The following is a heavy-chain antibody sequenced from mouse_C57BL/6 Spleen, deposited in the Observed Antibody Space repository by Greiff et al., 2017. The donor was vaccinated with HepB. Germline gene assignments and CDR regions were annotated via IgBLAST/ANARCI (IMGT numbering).Heavy chain of an antibody. J-gene: IGHJ1*03. CDR2: ISGGGGNT. V-gene: IGHV5-9*01. Sequence: DVMLVESGGDLVKPGGSLKLSCAASGFTFSSYTMSWVRQTPEKRLEWVATISGGGGNTYYPDSVKGRFTISRDNAKNTLYLQMSSLRSEDTALYYCARVYYSNHGYFDVCGTGTTVTVSS. CDR3: ARVYYSNHGYFDV. D-gene: IGHD2-5*01. CDR1: GFTFSSYT.